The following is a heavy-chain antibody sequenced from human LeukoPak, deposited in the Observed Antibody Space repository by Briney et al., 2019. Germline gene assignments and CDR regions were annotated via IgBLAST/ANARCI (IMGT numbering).Heavy chain of an antibody. CDR3: ARGHSSGWYHAFDI. CDR1: GFTFGTYS. V-gene: IGHV3-48*01. CDR2: ISSSSSTI. Sequence: GGSLRLSCAASGFTFGTYSMNWVRQAPGKGLEWVSYISSSSSTIYYADSVKGRFTISRDNANNSLYLQMSSLRAEDTAVYYCARGHSSGWYHAFDIWGRGTMVTVSS. J-gene: IGHJ3*02. D-gene: IGHD6-19*01.